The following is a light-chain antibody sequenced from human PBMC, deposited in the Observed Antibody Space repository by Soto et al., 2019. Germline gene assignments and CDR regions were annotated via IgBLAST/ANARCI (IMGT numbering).Light chain of an antibody. J-gene: IGKJ4*01. CDR3: QHYRTS. CDR1: QSVSSSY. CDR2: GAS. V-gene: IGKV3-20*01. Sequence: EIVLTQSPGTLSLSPGERATLSCRASQSVSSSYLAWYQQKPGQPPRLLIYGASSRATGIPDRFSGSGSGTDFTLTITRLEPEYFAVYYCQHYRTSFGGGTKVEI.